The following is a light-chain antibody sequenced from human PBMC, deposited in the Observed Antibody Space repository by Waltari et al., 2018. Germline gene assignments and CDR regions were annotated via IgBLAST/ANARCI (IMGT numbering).Light chain of an antibody. CDR2: GAS. Sequence: DIQMTQSPSSLSASVGDRVIITCRASHDISTYLTRYQQKPGKAPKLLIYGASTLPSGVPSRFSGSGSGTDFTLTITSLQPEDFATYFCQQSNGNPYTFGPGTIVDI. CDR1: HDISTY. V-gene: IGKV1-39*01. CDR3: QQSNGNPYT. J-gene: IGKJ3*01.